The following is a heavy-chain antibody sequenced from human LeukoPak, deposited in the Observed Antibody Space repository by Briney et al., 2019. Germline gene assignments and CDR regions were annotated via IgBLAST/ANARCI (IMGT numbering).Heavy chain of an antibody. CDR3: ARDRMLGYCSSTTEACAFDI. J-gene: IGHJ3*02. CDR2: IYYSGST. V-gene: IGHV4-31*03. D-gene: IGHD2-2*01. Sequence: SQTLSLTCTVSGGSISSGGYYWSLIRQHPGEGLEWIGYIYYSGSTYYNPSLKSRVTISVDTSKNQFSLKLSSVTAADTAVYYCARDRMLGYCSSTTEACAFDIWGQGTMVTVSS. CDR1: GGSISSGGYY.